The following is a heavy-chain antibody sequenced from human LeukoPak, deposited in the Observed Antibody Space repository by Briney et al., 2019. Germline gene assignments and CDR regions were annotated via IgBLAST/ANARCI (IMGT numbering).Heavy chain of an antibody. CDR2: IYYSGRT. J-gene: IGHJ3*02. Sequence: KPSETLSLTCTVSGGSINSYYWNWIRQPPGKGLEWIGYIYYSGRTDYNPSLKSRVTISVDTSKHQFSMKLKSVTAADTAVYFCARGRWLPNAFDIWGQGTMVTVFS. D-gene: IGHD5-24*01. CDR3: ARGRWLPNAFDI. CDR1: GGSINSYY. V-gene: IGHV4-59*01.